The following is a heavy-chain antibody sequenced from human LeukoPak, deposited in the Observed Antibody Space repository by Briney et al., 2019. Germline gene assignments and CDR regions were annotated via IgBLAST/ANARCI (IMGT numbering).Heavy chain of an antibody. Sequence: GGSLRLSCAVSGVTFSSYWMSWVRQAPGKGLEWVANIKQDGSKKYYVDSVTGRYTISRDNDKNSLYLEMNSLRGEDTAVYYCASCVVVVATHDYWVQGTLVGVPS. CDR2: IKQDGSKK. CDR1: GVTFSSYW. CDR3: ASCVVVVATHDY. D-gene: IGHD2-15*01. V-gene: IGHV3-7*01. J-gene: IGHJ4*02.